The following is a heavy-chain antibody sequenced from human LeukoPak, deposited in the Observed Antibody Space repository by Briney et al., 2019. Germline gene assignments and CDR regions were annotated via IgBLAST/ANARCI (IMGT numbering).Heavy chain of an antibody. J-gene: IGHJ4*02. CDR2: ITASGGNT. V-gene: IGHV3-23*01. CDR1: GFTFSSYA. CDR3: AKGNGYSYGRYYFDY. D-gene: IGHD5-18*01. Sequence: GGSLRLSCAASGFTFSSYAMGWVRQAPGKGLEWVSAITASGGNTYYADSVKGRFTISRDNSKNTLYLQVNSLRAEDTAVYYCAKGNGYSYGRYYFDYWGQGTLVSVSS.